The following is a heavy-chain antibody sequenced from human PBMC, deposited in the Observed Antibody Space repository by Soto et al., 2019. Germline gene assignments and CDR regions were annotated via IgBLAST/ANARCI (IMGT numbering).Heavy chain of an antibody. V-gene: IGHV1-8*01. J-gene: IGHJ6*02. D-gene: IGHD3-10*01. CDR1: GYTFTSYD. Sequence: ASVKVSCKASGYTFTSYDLNWVRQPPRQVPERMGWMNPNSGNTGYAQKFQGRVTMTRNTSISTAYMELSSLRSEDTAVYYCARFPTPFRGVITYYYYGMDVWGQGTTVTVSS. CDR2: MNPNSGNT. CDR3: ARFPTPFRGVITYYYYGMDV.